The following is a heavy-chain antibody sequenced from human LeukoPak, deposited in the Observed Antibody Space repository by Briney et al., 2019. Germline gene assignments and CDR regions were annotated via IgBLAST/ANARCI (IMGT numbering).Heavy chain of an antibody. CDR1: GFTFSDYY. Sequence: PGGSLRLSCAASGFTFSDYYMSWVRQAPGKGLEWVGRIKSKTDGGTTDYAAPVKGRFTISRDDSKNTLYLQMNSLKTEDTAVYYCTTDLYYDSSGYYDYFDYWGQGTLVTVSS. V-gene: IGHV3-15*01. CDR2: IKSKTDGGTT. D-gene: IGHD3-22*01. J-gene: IGHJ4*02. CDR3: TTDLYYDSSGYYDYFDY.